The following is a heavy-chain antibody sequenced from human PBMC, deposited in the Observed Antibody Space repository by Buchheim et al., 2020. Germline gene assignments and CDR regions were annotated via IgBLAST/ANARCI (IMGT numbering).Heavy chain of an antibody. Sequence: EVQLVESGGGLVQPGGSLRLSCAASGLTFSSYSMNWVRQAPGKGLEWVAYITSSSSTIYYADSVKGRFTISRDNAKNSLYLQMNSRRDEDTAVYYCATPSGYDLDYWGRGTL. CDR1: GLTFSSYS. CDR2: ITSSSSTI. D-gene: IGHD3-22*01. V-gene: IGHV3-48*02. J-gene: IGHJ4*02. CDR3: ATPSGYDLDY.